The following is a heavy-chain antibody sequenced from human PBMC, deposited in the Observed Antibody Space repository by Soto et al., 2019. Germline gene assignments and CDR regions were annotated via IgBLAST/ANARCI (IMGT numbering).Heavy chain of an antibody. CDR1: GFTVSTSR. CDR3: ARERRGDGNAEL. Sequence: DVQVVESGGGLVLPGGSLRLSCAASGFTVSTSRMSWFRQAPGKGLEWVSVIYSGGNTYYADSVKGRFTSSRDNSQNTLDIQMHSLSAEDTAVYYCARERRGDGNAELWGQGTLVTVSS. J-gene: IGHJ4*02. D-gene: IGHD1-7*01. V-gene: IGHV3-66*01. CDR2: IYSGGNT.